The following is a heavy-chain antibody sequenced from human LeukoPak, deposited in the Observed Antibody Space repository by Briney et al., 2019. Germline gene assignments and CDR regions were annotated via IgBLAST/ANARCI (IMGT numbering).Heavy chain of an antibody. CDR3: ASRLYCSNTRCRNFPFAY. CDR2: IIPIFGTA. D-gene: IGHD2-2*01. V-gene: IGHV1-69*13. CDR1: GGTFSSYA. Sequence: SVKVSCKASGGTFSSYAINWVRQAPGQGLEWMGGIIPIFGTANYAQKFQDRVTITADESTSTAYMELSSLRSEDTAIYYCASRLYCSNTRCRNFPFAYWGQGTLVTVPS. J-gene: IGHJ4*02.